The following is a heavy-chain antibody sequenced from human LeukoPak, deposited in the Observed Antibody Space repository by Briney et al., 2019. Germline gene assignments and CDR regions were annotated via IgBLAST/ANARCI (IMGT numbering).Heavy chain of an antibody. CDR3: ARGVGLRSDFDI. Sequence: SETLSLTCAVYGGPFSGYYWRWLRQPPGKGLEWVGEINHSGSTNYNPSLKSRVTISVDTPKNQFSLKLSSVTAADTAVYYCARGVGLRSDFDIWGQGTMVTVSS. V-gene: IGHV4-34*01. CDR2: INHSGST. J-gene: IGHJ3*02. D-gene: IGHD3-3*01. CDR1: GGPFSGYY.